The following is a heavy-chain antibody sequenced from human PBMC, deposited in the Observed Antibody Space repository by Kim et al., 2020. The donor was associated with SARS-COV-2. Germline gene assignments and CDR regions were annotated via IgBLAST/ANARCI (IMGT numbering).Heavy chain of an antibody. D-gene: IGHD3-9*01. Sequence: SETLSLTCAVYGGSFSGYYWSWIRQPPGKGLEWIGEINHSGSTNYNPSLKSRVTISVDTPKNQFSLKLSSVTAADTAVYYCARVLPRRYYDILTGYYKGYYYYGMDVWGQGTTVTVSS. J-gene: IGHJ6*02. CDR1: GGSFSGYY. V-gene: IGHV4-34*01. CDR3: ARVLPRRYYDILTGYYKGYYYYGMDV. CDR2: INHSGST.